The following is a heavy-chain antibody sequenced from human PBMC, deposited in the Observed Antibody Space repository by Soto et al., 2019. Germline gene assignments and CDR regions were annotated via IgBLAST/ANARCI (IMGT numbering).Heavy chain of an antibody. D-gene: IGHD5-18*01. CDR1: GYTFTSYY. Sequence: QVQLVQSGAEVKKPGASVKVSCKASGYTFTSYYMHWVRQAPGQGLEWMGIINPSGGSTSYAKKFQGRVTMTRDTSTSTVYMELSGLRSEDTAVYYCAGSRVAMVTVVNWGQGTLVTVSS. CDR2: INPSGGST. J-gene: IGHJ4*02. CDR3: AGSRVAMVTVVN. V-gene: IGHV1-46*01.